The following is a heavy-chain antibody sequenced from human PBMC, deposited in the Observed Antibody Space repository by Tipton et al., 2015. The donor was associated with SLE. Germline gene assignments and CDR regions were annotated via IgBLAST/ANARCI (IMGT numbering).Heavy chain of an antibody. J-gene: IGHJ6*02. D-gene: IGHD3-10*01. CDR2: IYYSGST. CDR1: GGSISSGGYY. Sequence: TLSLTCTVSGGSISSGGYYWSWIRQHPGKGLEWIEYIYYSGSTYYNPSLKSRVTISVDTSKNQFSLKLSSVTAADTAVYYCARERPMVQGRGMDVWGQGTTVTVSS. V-gene: IGHV4-31*03. CDR3: ARERPMVQGRGMDV.